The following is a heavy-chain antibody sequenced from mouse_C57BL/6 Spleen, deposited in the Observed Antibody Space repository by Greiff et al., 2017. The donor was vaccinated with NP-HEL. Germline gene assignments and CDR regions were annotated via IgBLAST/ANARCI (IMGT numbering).Heavy chain of an antibody. CDR2: IYPRDGST. D-gene: IGHD2-4*01. V-gene: IGHV1-78*01. Sequence: VQLVESDAELVKPGASVKISCKVSGYTFTDHTIHWMKQRPEQGLEWIGYIYPRDGSTKYNEKFKGKATLTADKSSSTAYMQLNSLTSEDSAVYFCASYDYDGDYYAMDYWGQGTSVTVSS. J-gene: IGHJ4*01. CDR3: ASYDYDGDYYAMDY. CDR1: GYTFTDHT.